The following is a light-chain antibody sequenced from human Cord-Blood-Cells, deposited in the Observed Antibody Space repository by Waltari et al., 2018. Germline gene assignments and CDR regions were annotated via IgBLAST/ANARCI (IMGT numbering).Light chain of an antibody. CDR3: QLRSNWPPIT. Sequence: EIVLTQSPATLSWWPGERPTLPCRARQSVSSYLDWYQQKPGQAPRLLIYAASNRATVIPARFSGSGSGTDFTLTISSLEPEDFAVYYCQLRSNWPPITFVQGTRLEIK. CDR2: AAS. V-gene: IGKV3-11*01. CDR1: QSVSSY. J-gene: IGKJ5*01.